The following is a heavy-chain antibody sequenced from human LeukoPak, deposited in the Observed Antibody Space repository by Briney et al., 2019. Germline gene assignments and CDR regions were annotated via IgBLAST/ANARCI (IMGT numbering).Heavy chain of an antibody. CDR1: GGSISSYY. CDR2: IYYSGST. J-gene: IGHJ6*02. CDR3: ARRFSYYYGIDV. D-gene: IGHD3-3*01. Sequence: PSETLSLTWTVSGGSISSYYWSWVRQPPGKTLEWIGYIYYSGSTNYNPSLKSRVTISIDTSKNQFSLKLSSVTAADTAVYYCARRFSYYYGIDVWGQGTTVTVSS. V-gene: IGHV4-59*01.